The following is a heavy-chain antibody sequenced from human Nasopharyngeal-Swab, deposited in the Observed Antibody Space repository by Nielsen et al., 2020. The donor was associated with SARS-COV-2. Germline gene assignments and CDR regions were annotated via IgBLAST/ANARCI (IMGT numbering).Heavy chain of an antibody. CDR2: ISGSGGST. J-gene: IGHJ6*02. Sequence: ESLKISCAASGFTLSSFAMSWVPQAPGKGLEWVSAISGSGGSTYYADSVKGRFTISRDNSKNTLYLQMNSLRAEDTAVYYCAKDHNSSGWPYGMDVWGQGTTVTVSS. D-gene: IGHD6-19*01. CDR1: GFTLSSFA. CDR3: AKDHNSSGWPYGMDV. V-gene: IGHV3-23*01.